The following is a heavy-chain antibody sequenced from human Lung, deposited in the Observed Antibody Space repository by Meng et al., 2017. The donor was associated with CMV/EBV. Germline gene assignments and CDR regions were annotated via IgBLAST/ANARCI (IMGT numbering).Heavy chain of an antibody. Sequence: SXTLSLXFAVYGGSFSGYYWSWIRQPPGKGLEWIGEINHSGSTNYNPSLKSRVTISVDTSKNQFSLKLSSVTAADTAVYYCASASSGWYNNRFDPWGQGTLVTVSS. CDR1: GGSFSGYY. D-gene: IGHD6-19*01. CDR3: ASASSGWYNNRFDP. CDR2: INHSGST. J-gene: IGHJ5*02. V-gene: IGHV4-34*01.